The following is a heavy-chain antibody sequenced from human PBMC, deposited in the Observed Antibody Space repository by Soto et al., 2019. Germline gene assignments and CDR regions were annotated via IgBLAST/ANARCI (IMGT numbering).Heavy chain of an antibody. V-gene: IGHV3-73*01. CDR3: TRHPNAFDI. CDR1: GFTFSSSA. J-gene: IGHJ3*02. Sequence: GGSLRLSCAASGFTFSSSAMHWVRQASGKGLEWVGRIRSKANSYATAYAASVKGRFTISRDDSKNTAYLQMNSLKTEDTAVYYCTRHPNAFDIWGQGTMVTVSS. CDR2: IRSKANSYAT.